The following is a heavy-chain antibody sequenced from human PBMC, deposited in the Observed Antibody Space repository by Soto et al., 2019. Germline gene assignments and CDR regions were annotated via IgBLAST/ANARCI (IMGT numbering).Heavy chain of an antibody. V-gene: IGHV3-30*18. CDR1: GFTFSNYG. D-gene: IGHD2-21*02. Sequence: QVQLVESGGGVVQPGRSLRLSCAASGFTFSNYGMHWVRQAPGKGLEWVAVISYDGSNTYYADSVKGRFTISRDNSKTTLYLQMNSLRAEDTAVYYGAKETARAVTLSYYFYGMEIWGQGNTVTVSS. CDR2: ISYDGSNT. CDR3: AKETARAVTLSYYFYGMEI. J-gene: IGHJ6*02.